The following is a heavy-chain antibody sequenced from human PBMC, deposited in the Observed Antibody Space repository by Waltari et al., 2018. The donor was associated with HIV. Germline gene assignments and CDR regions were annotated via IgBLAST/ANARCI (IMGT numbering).Heavy chain of an antibody. CDR3: ATARSYYVFDY. D-gene: IGHD3-10*02. J-gene: IGHJ4*02. CDR1: GASISSYY. CDR2: IYYSGST. Sequence: QVQLQESGPGLVKPSETLSLTCTVSGASISSYYWSWIRQPPGKGLEWIGYIYYSGSTNYNPSLRSRVTISVDTSKNQFSLKLSSVTAADTAVYYCATARSYYVFDYWGQGTLVTVAS. V-gene: IGHV4-59*01.